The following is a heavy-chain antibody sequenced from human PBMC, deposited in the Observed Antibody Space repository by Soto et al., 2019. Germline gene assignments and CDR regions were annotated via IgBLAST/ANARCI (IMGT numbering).Heavy chain of an antibody. CDR3: ARGHSSSWYTSPNDY. D-gene: IGHD6-13*01. V-gene: IGHV1-8*01. Sequence: GASVKVSCKASGYTFTSYDINWVQQATGQGLEWMGWMNPNSGNTGYAQKFQGRVTMTRNTSISTAYMELSSLRSEDTAVYYCARGHSSSWYTSPNDYWGQGTLVTVSS. CDR1: GYTFTSYD. J-gene: IGHJ4*02. CDR2: MNPNSGNT.